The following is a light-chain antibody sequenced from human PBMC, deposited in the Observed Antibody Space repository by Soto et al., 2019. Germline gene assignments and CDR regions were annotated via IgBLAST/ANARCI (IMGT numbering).Light chain of an antibody. CDR3: SSYTSSSIVV. CDR1: SSDVGGYNY. Sequence: QSALTQPASVSESPGQSITISCTGTSSDVGGYNYVAWYQQHPCESPKLMIYEVSNRPSGVSNRFSGSKSGNTASLTISGLQAEEEADYYCSSYTSSSIVVLGGGTKLTGL. CDR2: EVS. J-gene: IGLJ2*01. V-gene: IGLV2-14*01.